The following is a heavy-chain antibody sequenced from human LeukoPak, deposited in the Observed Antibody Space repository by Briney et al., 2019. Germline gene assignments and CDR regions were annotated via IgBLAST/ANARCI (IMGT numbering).Heavy chain of an antibody. J-gene: IGHJ4*02. D-gene: IGHD1-26*01. Sequence: GGSLRLSCAASGFTFSSYATSWVRQAPGKGLEWVSAISGSGGSTYYADSVKGRFTISRDNSKNTLYLQMNSLRAEDTAVYYCAKDSYSGSYYFDYWGQGTLVTVSS. V-gene: IGHV3-23*01. CDR3: AKDSYSGSYYFDY. CDR2: ISGSGGST. CDR1: GFTFSSYA.